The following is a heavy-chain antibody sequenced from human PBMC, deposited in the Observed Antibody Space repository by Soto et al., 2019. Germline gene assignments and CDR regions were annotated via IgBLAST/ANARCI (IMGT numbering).Heavy chain of an antibody. D-gene: IGHD3-16*01. J-gene: IGHJ5*02. CDR3: AKDIMTTTTGWFDP. V-gene: IGHV3-23*01. Sequence: GGSLRLSCAASGFTFDNYAMTWVRRAPGKGLEWVSSISGRASSTYYADSVKGRFTISRDNSKNTLYLQMNNLGAEDTAIYYCAKDIMTTTTGWFDPWGQGTLVTVSS. CDR2: ISGRASST. CDR1: GFTFDNYA.